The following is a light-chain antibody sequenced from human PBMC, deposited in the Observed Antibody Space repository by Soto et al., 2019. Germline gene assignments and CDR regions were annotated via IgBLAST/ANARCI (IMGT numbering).Light chain of an antibody. CDR1: QSISSY. J-gene: IGKJ4*01. Sequence: DIQMTQSPSSLSASLGDRFTITCRASQSISSYLNWYQQKPGKAPKLLIYAASSLQSGVPSRFSGSGSGTEFTLTISSLQPDDSATYYCQQYNSHDDIAFGRGTKVDIK. CDR3: QQYNSHDDIA. CDR2: AAS. V-gene: IGKV1-39*01.